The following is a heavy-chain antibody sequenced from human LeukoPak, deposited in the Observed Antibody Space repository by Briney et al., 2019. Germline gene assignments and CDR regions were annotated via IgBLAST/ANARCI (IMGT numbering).Heavy chain of an antibody. J-gene: IGHJ4*02. D-gene: IGHD1-7*01. Sequence: GGSLRLSCAAPGFTFSSYEMNWVRQAPGEGLEWVSYISSSGSTIYYADSVKGRFTISRDNAKNSLYLQMNSLRAEDTAVYYCARAHNWKYGSFDFWGQGTLVTVSS. CDR2: ISSSGSTI. V-gene: IGHV3-48*03. CDR3: ARAHNWKYGSFDF. CDR1: GFTFSSYE.